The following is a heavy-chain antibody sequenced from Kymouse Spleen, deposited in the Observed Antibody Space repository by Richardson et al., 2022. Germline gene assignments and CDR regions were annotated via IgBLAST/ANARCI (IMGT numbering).Heavy chain of an antibody. D-gene: IGHD1-1*01,IGHD1-20*01,IGHD1-7*01. CDR1: GYSFTSYW. CDR2: IYPGDSDT. Sequence: EVQLVQSGAEVKKPGESLKISCKGSGYSFTSYWIGWVRQMPGKGLEWMGIIYPGDSDTRYSPSFQGQVTISADKSISTAYLQWSSLKASDTAMYYCARQAWTPYYYYGMDVWGQGTTVTVSS. J-gene: IGHJ6*02. CDR3: ARQAWTPYYYYGMDV. V-gene: IGHV5-51*01.